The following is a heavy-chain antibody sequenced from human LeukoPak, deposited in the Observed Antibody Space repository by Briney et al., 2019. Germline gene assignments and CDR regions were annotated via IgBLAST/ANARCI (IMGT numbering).Heavy chain of an antibody. J-gene: IGHJ4*02. CDR3: ARDWHDYVWGTPHY. V-gene: IGHV1-2*02. CDR1: GYTFTGYY. CDR2: INPNSGGT. D-gene: IGHD3-16*01. Sequence: GASVKVSCKASGYTFTGYYMHWVRQAPGQGLEWMGWINPNSGGTNYAQKLQGRVTMTTDTSTSTAYMELRSLRSDDTAVYYCARDWHDYVWGTPHYWGQGTLVTVSS.